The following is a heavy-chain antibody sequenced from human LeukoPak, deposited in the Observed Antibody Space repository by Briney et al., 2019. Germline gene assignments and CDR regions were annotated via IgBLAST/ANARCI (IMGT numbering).Heavy chain of an antibody. CDR3: ARVDRAIVEGWFDP. Sequence: SETLSLTCAVYGGSFSGYYWSWIRQPPGKGLEWIGEINHSGSTNYNPSLKSRVTISVDRSKNQFSLKLSSVTAADTAVYYCARVDRAIVEGWFDPWGQGTLVTVSS. V-gene: IGHV4-34*01. J-gene: IGHJ5*02. D-gene: IGHD3-22*01. CDR1: GGSFSGYY. CDR2: INHSGST.